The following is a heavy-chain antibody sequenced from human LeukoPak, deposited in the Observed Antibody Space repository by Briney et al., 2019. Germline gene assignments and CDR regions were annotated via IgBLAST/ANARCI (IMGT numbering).Heavy chain of an antibody. V-gene: IGHV3-23*01. D-gene: IGHD6-13*01. CDR1: GFTISSNA. CDR2: ISGGGATT. CDR3: DKSTGYSTTGRDFAS. J-gene: IGHJ4*02. Sequence: GGSLRLSCAASGFTISSNALSWVRQAPGKGLEWVSDISGGGATTFYADSVKGRFTISRDNSKNTLYLQLSSLRAEDTAVYYCDKSTGYSTTGRDFASWGRGTLVTVSS.